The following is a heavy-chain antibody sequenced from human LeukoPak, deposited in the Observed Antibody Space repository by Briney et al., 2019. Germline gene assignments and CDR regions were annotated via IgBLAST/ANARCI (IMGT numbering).Heavy chain of an antibody. CDR2: IYYSGST. J-gene: IGHJ4*02. D-gene: IGHD6-13*01. Sequence: PSETLSLTCTVSGGSISSYYWSWFRQPPGRGLEWIGYIYYSGSTNYNPSLKSRVTISVDTSKNQFSLKLSSVTAADTAVYYCARVRGISIAAADHFDYWGEGTLVTVSS. CDR1: GGSISSYY. CDR3: ARVRGISIAAADHFDY. V-gene: IGHV4-59*01.